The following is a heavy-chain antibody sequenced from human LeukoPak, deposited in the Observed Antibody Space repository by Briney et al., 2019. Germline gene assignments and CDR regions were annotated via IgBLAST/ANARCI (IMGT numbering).Heavy chain of an antibody. CDR2: ISPKSGDT. CDR3: ARDGWFGDFSYSRRNWFDA. D-gene: IGHD3-10*01. CDR1: GYSFTDYY. J-gene: IGHJ5*02. V-gene: IGHV1-2*02. Sequence: ASVKVSCKASGYSFTDYYMHWVRQAPGQGLEWMGWISPKSGDTHYVEKFRGRVTMTWDMSISTTYMELPWLTSDDTAVYYCARDGWFGDFSYSRRNWFDAWGQGTLVTVSS.